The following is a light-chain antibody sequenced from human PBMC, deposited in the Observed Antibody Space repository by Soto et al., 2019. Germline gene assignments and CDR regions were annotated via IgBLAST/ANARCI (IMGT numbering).Light chain of an antibody. CDR2: GAS. CDR1: QTIKSTS. Sequence: EIVLMPSPGTLALAPGERATLSCMASQTIKSTSLAWYQQRPGQAPSLLIYGASSRATGIPDKFSGSGSGTDFTLTISRLEPEDSAVYYCQQYGSSPRTFRQGPKVE. J-gene: IGKJ1*01. V-gene: IGKV3-20*01. CDR3: QQYGSSPRT.